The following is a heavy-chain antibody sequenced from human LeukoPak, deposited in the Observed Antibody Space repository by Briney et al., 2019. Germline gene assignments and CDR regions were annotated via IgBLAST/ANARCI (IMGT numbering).Heavy chain of an antibody. CDR2: INHDGSST. Sequence: PGGSLRLSCATSGFTFSTFWMHWVRQAPGKGLVWVSRINHDGSSTNYVDSVKGRFTISRDNAKNTLYLQMNSLRAEDTAVYYCVRSAWTISIFGVVMDWGQGTLVTVSS. J-gene: IGHJ4*02. D-gene: IGHD3-3*01. V-gene: IGHV3-74*01. CDR3: VRSAWTISIFGVVMD. CDR1: GFTFSTFW.